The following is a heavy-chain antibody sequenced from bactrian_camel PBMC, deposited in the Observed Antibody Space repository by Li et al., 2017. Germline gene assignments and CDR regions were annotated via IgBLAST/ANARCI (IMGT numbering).Heavy chain of an antibody. Sequence: VQLVESGGGSVQVGGSRRLSCKVSGLTDAIDCLKWFRQAPGKEREGVAAIHTAGSSTYYGDAVKGRFTISQEKSNNTVYLTMNSAKPEDTAMYYCAAAPLTYRGDRCSLSQYYKYWGQGTQVTVS. CDR3: AAAPLTYRGDRCSLSQYYKY. CDR2: IHTAGSST. V-gene: IGHV3S1*01. J-gene: IGHJ4*01. CDR1: GLTDAIDC. D-gene: IGHD2*01.